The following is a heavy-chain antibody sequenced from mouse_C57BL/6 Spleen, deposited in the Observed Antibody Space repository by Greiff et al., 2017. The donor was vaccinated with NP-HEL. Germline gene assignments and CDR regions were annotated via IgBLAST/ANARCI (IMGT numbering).Heavy chain of an antibody. CDR1: GYTFTDYE. CDR3: TKDSNYGLFDY. CDR2: IDPETGGT. Sequence: QVQLQQSGAELVRPGASVTLSCKASGYTFTDYEMHWVKQTPVHGLEWIGAIDPETGGTAYNQKFKGKAILTADKSSSTAYMELRSLTSEDSSVYYCTKDSNYGLFDYWGQGTTLTVSS. V-gene: IGHV1-15*01. J-gene: IGHJ2*01. D-gene: IGHD2-5*01.